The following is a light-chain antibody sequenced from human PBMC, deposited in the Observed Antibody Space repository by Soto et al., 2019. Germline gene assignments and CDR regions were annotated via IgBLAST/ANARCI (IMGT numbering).Light chain of an antibody. CDR3: QSYDSSNPVV. V-gene: IGLV6-57*04. J-gene: IGLJ2*01. CDR1: SGSIASNY. Sequence: NFMLTQPHSVSESPGKTVTISCTRSSGSIASNYVQWYQQRPGSAPTTLIYEDDRRPSGVPDRFSGSIDRSSNSASLTISGLKTEDEADYYCQSYDSSNPVVFGGGPKLTVL. CDR2: EDD.